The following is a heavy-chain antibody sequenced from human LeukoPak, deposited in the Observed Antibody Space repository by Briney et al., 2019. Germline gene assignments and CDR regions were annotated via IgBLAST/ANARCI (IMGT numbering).Heavy chain of an antibody. CDR3: ARDTTGMDWFDP. CDR1: GGSISSYY. J-gene: IGHJ5*02. CDR2: IYYSGST. V-gene: IGHV4-59*01. Sequence: SETLSLTCTVSGGSISSYYWSWIRQPPGKGLEWIGYIYYSGSTNYNPSLKSRVTTSVDTSKNQFSLKLSSVTAADTAVYYCARDTTGMDWFDPWGQGTLVTVSS. D-gene: IGHD4-17*01.